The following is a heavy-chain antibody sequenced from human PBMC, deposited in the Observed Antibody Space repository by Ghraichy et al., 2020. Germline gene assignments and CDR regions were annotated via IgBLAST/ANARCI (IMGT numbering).Heavy chain of an antibody. J-gene: IGHJ6*02. CDR2: IYHHGST. CDR3: ARFTAAAVSYYYGLDG. D-gene: IGHD2-2*01. V-gene: IGHV4-4*02. CDR1: GGSISSSNW. Sequence: SETLSLTCAVSGGSISSSNWWSLVRHPPGKGLEWIGEIYHHGSTNYNPSLKSRVTISVDKSKNQFSLKLTSVTAADTAVYYCARFTAAAVSYYYGLDGWGRGTTVTVSS.